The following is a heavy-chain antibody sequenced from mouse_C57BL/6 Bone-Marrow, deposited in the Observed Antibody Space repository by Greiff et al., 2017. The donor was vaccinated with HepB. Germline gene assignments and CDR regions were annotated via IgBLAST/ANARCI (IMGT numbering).Heavy chain of an antibody. D-gene: IGHD2-4*01. Sequence: EVHLVESGGGLVKPGGSLKLSCAASGFTFSSYAMSWVRQTPEKRLEWVATISDGGSYTYYPDNVKGRFTISRDNAKNNLYLQMSHLKSEATAMYYCARDYDYDDAMDYWGQGTSVTVSS. J-gene: IGHJ4*01. CDR1: GFTFSSYA. V-gene: IGHV5-4*01. CDR3: ARDYDYDDAMDY. CDR2: ISDGGSYT.